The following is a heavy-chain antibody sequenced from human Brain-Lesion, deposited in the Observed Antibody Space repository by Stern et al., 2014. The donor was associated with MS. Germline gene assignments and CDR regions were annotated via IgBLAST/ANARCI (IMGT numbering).Heavy chain of an antibody. D-gene: IGHD1-26*01. CDR3: ATLSPGAGGNYYRHFDY. Sequence: VQLVESGAEVKKPGASVTVSCKVSGYTLTEFSMYWVWQAPRKGLELMGGFDLEDGETIYAQKFQGRVTMTEDTSTDTAYMELSSLRSEDTAVYYCATLSPGAGGNYYRHFDYWGQGTLVTVSS. V-gene: IGHV1-24*01. J-gene: IGHJ4*02. CDR2: FDLEDGET. CDR1: GYTLTEFS.